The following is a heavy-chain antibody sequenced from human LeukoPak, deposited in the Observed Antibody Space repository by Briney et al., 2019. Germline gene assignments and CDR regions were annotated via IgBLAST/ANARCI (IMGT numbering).Heavy chain of an antibody. CDR2: ISAYNGNT. J-gene: IGHJ4*02. Sequence: ASVKVSCKASGYTFTSYGISWVRQAPGQGLEWMGWISAYNGNTNSAQKLQGRVTMTTDTSTSTAYMELRSLRSDDTAVYYCARDLDDFWSGYYDYWGQGTLVTVSS. D-gene: IGHD3-3*01. V-gene: IGHV1-18*01. CDR1: GYTFTSYG. CDR3: ARDLDDFWSGYYDY.